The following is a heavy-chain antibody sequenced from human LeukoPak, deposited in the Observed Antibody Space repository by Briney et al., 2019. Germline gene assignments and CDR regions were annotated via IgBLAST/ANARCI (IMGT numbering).Heavy chain of an antibody. CDR1: GFTFSSYA. D-gene: IGHD2-15*01. CDR3: ARESGGGTRLIDY. J-gene: IGHJ4*02. CDR2: IGPSGGTT. V-gene: IGHV3-23*01. Sequence: GGSLRLSCAASGFTFSSYAVNWVRQAPGKGLEWVSVIGPSGGTTYYADSGKGRVTISRDNSKDTLYLQMDSLRVEDTAVYYCARESGGGTRLIDYWGQGTPVTVSS.